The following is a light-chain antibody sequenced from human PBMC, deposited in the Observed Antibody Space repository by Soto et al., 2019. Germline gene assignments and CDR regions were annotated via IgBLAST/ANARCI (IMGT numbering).Light chain of an antibody. CDR3: QSYDSSLSGSNYV. J-gene: IGLJ1*01. Sequence: QSVLTQPPSVSGAPGQRVTISCIGSSSNIGAGYDVHWYQQLPGTAPKLLIYGNSNRPSGVPDRFSGSKSGTSASLAITGLQAADEADYYCQSYDSSLSGSNYVFGTGTKLTVL. CDR2: GNS. V-gene: IGLV1-40*01. CDR1: SSNIGAGYD.